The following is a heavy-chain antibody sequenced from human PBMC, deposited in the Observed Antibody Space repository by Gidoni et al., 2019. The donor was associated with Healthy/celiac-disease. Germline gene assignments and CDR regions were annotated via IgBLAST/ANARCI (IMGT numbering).Heavy chain of an antibody. CDR3: ATSIVGAVVDY. CDR2: IYSGGST. Sequence: EVQLVESGGGLIQPGGSVRLSCAASGFTVSSNYMSWVRQAPGQGLEWVSVIYSGGSTYYADSVKGRFTISRDNSKNTLYLQMNSLRAEDTAVYYCATSIVGAVVDYWGQGTLVTVSS. V-gene: IGHV3-53*01. D-gene: IGHD1-26*01. CDR1: GFTVSSNY. J-gene: IGHJ4*02.